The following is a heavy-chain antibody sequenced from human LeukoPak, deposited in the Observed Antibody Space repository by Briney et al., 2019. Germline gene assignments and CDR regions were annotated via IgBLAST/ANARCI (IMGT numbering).Heavy chain of an antibody. Sequence: SETLSLTCTVSGGSIFSSNPYWGWIRQPPGKGLEWIGSIYYSGNTYYNASLKSRVTISVDTSKNQFSLKLSSVTAADTAVYYCARVFDGIAVAGVFDYWGQGTLVTVSS. CDR3: ARVFDGIAVAGVFDY. CDR2: IYYSGNT. V-gene: IGHV4-39*07. D-gene: IGHD6-19*01. J-gene: IGHJ4*02. CDR1: GGSIFSSNPY.